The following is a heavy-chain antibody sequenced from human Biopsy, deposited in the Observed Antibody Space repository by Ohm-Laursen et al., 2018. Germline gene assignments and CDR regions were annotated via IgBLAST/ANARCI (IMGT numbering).Heavy chain of an antibody. D-gene: IGHD2/OR15-2a*01. J-gene: IGHJ6*02. V-gene: IGHV1-69*04. CDR1: GGSSSNSG. CDR3: ARTSIMDV. Sequence: SSVKVSCKASGGSSSNSGITWVRQAPGQGLEWMGRSIPMLGIANYAQKFQDRLTITSDKFTRTAYMELSSLGSEDTAVYYCARTSIMDVWGQGTTVTVSS. CDR2: SIPMLGIA.